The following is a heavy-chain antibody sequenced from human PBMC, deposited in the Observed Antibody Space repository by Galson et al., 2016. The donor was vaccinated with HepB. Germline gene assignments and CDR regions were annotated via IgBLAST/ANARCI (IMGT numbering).Heavy chain of an antibody. CDR1: GASISGYY. V-gene: IGHV4-59*01. Sequence: TLSLTCTVSGASISGYYLSWIRQPPGKGLEWIGYIYYSGRTNYNPSLKSRVTISVDTSKNQFSLKLSSVTAADTAMYYCARDDSGGWYGFHYGMDVWGQGTTVTVSS. J-gene: IGHJ6*02. D-gene: IGHD6-19*01. CDR2: IYYSGRT. CDR3: ARDDSGGWYGFHYGMDV.